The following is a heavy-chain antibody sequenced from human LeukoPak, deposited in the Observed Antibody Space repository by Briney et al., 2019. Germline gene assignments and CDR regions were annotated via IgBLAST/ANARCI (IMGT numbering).Heavy chain of an antibody. CDR3: ARLYYYDSSGHVRGWYFDX. D-gene: IGHD3-22*01. CDR2: IIPIFGTA. V-gene: IGHV1-69*06. CDR1: GGTFSSYA. Sequence: ASVKVSCKASGGTFSSYAISWVRQAPGQGLEWMGGIIPIFGTANYAQKFQGRVTITADKSTSTAYMELSSLRSEDTAVYYCARLYYYDSSGHVRGWYFDXXGXXTLXTV. J-gene: IGHJ2*01.